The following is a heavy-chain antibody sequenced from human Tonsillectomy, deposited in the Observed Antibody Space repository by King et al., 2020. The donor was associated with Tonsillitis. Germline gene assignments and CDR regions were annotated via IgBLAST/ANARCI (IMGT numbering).Heavy chain of an antibody. Sequence: VQLQESGPGLVKPSETLSLTCTVSGGSISSYYWSWIRQPPGKALEWIGYIYYIGSTNYNPSLTSRATISVATSKNQFSLKLRSVTAADTAVYYCARSAAVAGSAGAFDYGGQRTLVTVSS. V-gene: IGHV4-59*01. J-gene: IGHJ4*02. CDR3: ARSAAVAGSAGAFDY. CDR1: GGSISSYY. CDR2: IYYIGST. D-gene: IGHD6-19*01.